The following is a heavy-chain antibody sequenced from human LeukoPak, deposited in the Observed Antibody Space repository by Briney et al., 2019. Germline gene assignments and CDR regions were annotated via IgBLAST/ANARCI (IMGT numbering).Heavy chain of an antibody. D-gene: IGHD3-16*01. CDR3: ARGGGLDV. CDR2: INHNGNVN. J-gene: IGHJ6*02. Sequence: GGSLRLTCAASGFTFSSYWMNWARQAPGKGLEWVASINHNGNVNYYVDSVKGQFTISRDNAKNSLYLQMSDLRAEDTAVYFCARGGGLDVWGQGATVTVSS. CDR1: GFTFSSYW. V-gene: IGHV3-7*03.